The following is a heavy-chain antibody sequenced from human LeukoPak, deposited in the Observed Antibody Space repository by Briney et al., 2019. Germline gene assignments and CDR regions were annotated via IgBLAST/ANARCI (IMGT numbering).Heavy chain of an antibody. CDR1: GFTFSSYG. J-gene: IGHJ3*02. CDR3: AKEAKIGAFDI. D-gene: IGHD2-21*01. V-gene: IGHV3-30*18. CDR2: ISYDGSNK. Sequence: GRSLRLSCAASGFTFSSYGMHWVRQAPGKGLEWVAVISYDGSNKYYAGSVKGRFTISRDNSKNTLYLQMNSLRAEDTAVYYCAKEAKIGAFDIWGQGTMVTVSS.